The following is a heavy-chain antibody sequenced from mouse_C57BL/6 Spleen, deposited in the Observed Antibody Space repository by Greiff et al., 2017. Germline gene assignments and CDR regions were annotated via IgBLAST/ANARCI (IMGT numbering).Heavy chain of an antibody. V-gene: IGHV1-26*01. CDR2: INPNNGGT. Sequence: VQLQQSGPELVKPGASVKISCKASGYTFTDYYMNWVKQSHGKSLEWIGDINPNNGGTSYNQKFKGKATLTVDKSSSTAYMELRSLTSEDSAVYYCARPTVRAWFAYWGQGTLVTVSA. CDR3: ARPTVRAWFAY. J-gene: IGHJ3*01. CDR1: GYTFTDYY. D-gene: IGHD3-3*01.